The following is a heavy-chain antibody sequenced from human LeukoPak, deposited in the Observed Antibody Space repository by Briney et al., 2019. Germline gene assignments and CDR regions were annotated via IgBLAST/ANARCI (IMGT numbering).Heavy chain of an antibody. J-gene: IGHJ6*02. CDR3: AKDSPGDGYGDYAPYYYYYYGMDV. Sequence: GGSLRLSCAASGFTFDDYAMHWVRQAPGKGLEWVSLISGDGGSTYYADSVKGRFTISRDNSKNSLYLQMNSLRTEDTALYYCAKDSPGDGYGDYAPYYYYYYGMDVWGQGTTVTVSS. CDR2: ISGDGGST. CDR1: GFTFDDYA. D-gene: IGHD4-17*01. V-gene: IGHV3-43*02.